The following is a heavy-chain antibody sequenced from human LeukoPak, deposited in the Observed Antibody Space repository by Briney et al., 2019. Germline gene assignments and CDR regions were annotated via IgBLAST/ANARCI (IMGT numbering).Heavy chain of an antibody. CDR1: GYTFTSYY. V-gene: IGHV1-46*01. CDR3: ARDQNYYDSSGPDY. CDR2: INPSGGST. J-gene: IGHJ4*02. Sequence: ASVKVSCKASGYTFTSYYMHWVRQAPGQGLEWMGIINPSGGSTSYAQKFQGRVTMTRDMSTSTAYMELRSLRSDDTAVYYCARDQNYYDSSGPDYWGQGTLVTVSS. D-gene: IGHD3-22*01.